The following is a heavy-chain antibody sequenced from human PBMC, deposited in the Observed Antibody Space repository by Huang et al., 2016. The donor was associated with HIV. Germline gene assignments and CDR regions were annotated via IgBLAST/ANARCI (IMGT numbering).Heavy chain of an antibody. CDR3: ARRQGYCSGGRCYTSFDP. V-gene: IGHV4-39*01. J-gene: IGHJ5*02. CDR1: GGSISSRYYY. Sequence: QLQLQESGPGLVKPTETLSLTCTVSGGSISSRYYYWGGIRQPPGKGLEWIGTVYYLGRTYYNPSLKSRVAISAHTSNNQFSLRLSSVTAADTAVYYCARRQGYCSGGRCYTSFDPWGQGILVTVSS. D-gene: IGHD2-15*01. CDR2: VYYLGRT.